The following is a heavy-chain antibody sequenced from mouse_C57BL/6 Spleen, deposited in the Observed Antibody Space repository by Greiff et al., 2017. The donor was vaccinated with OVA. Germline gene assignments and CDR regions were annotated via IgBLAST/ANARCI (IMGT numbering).Heavy chain of an antibody. CDR3: AKSEDYYTMDY. Sequence: QVQLQQSGAELAKPGASVKLSCKASGYTFTSYWMHWVKQRPGQGLEWIGYINPSSGYTKYNQKFKDKAALTADKSSSTAYMQLSSLTYDASAVYYCAKSEDYYTMDYWGQGTSVTVSS. V-gene: IGHV1-7*01. CDR1: GYTFTSYW. J-gene: IGHJ4*01. CDR2: INPSSGYT.